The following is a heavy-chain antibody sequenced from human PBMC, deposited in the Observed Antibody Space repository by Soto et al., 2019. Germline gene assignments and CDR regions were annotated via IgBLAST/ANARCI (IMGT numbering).Heavy chain of an antibody. CDR2: INHSGST. Sequence: TSETLSLTCAVYGGSFSGYYWSWIRQPPGKGLEWIGEINHSGSTNYNPSLKSRVTISVDTSKNQFSLKLSSVTAADTAVYYCARGAFGYYYGSGSYYNRGESWFDPWGQGTLGTVS. CDR1: GGSFSGYY. J-gene: IGHJ5*02. D-gene: IGHD3-10*01. CDR3: ARGAFGYYYGSGSYYNRGESWFDP. V-gene: IGHV4-34*01.